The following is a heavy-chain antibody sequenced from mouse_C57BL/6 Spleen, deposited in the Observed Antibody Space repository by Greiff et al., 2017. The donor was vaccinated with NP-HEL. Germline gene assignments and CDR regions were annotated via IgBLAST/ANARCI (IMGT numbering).Heavy chain of an antibody. Sequence: VMLVESGAELVKPGASVKMSCKASGYTFTTYPIEWMKQNHGKSLEWIGNFHPYNDDTKYNEKFKGKATLTVEKSSSTVYLELSRLTSDDSAVYYCARGYSNYDSYAMDYWGQGTSVTVSS. CDR3: ARGYSNYDSYAMDY. CDR2: FHPYNDDT. CDR1: GYTFTTYP. D-gene: IGHD2-5*01. J-gene: IGHJ4*01. V-gene: IGHV1-47*01.